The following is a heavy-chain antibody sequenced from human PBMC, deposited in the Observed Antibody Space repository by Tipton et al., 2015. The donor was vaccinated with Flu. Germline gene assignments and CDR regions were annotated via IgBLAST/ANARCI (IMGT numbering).Heavy chain of an antibody. CDR1: DGSITSGNYY. D-gene: IGHD2-21*01. J-gene: IGHJ4*02. Sequence: TLSLTCTVSDGSITSGNYYWSWIRQPAGKGLEWIGRLYNSGSPKYNPTLKSRVTISADTSKNQFSLSLSSVTAADTAVYYCASGRRWGSPFDYWGQGTLVTVSS. V-gene: IGHV4-61*02. CDR3: ASGRRWGSPFDY. CDR2: LYNSGSP.